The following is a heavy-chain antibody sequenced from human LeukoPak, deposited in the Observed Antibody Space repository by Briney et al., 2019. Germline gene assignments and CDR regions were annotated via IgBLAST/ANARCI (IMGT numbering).Heavy chain of an antibody. J-gene: IGHJ4*02. D-gene: IGHD1-26*01. CDR2: IKADGSEK. V-gene: IGHV3-7*05. CDR1: GFSFSGLW. CDR3: AYRNNFEY. Sequence: PGGSLRLSCAASGFSFSGLWMNWVRQPPGKGLEWVANIKADGSEKYYVDSVKGRFTISRDDAKRTVDLQMDNLRAEDTAIYYCAYRNNFEYWGQGALVTVSS.